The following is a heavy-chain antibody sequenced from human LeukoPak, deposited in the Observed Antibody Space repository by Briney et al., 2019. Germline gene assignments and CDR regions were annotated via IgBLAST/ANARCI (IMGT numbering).Heavy chain of an antibody. CDR1: GGSISSYY. D-gene: IGHD4-11*01. J-gene: IGHJ5*02. V-gene: IGHV4-59*01. CDR3: ARENDDYSNLPASWFDP. CDR2: IYYSGST. Sequence: TSETLSLTCTVSGGSISSYYWSWIRQPPGKGLEWIGYIYYSGSTNYNPSLKSRVTISVDTSKNQFSLKLSSVTAADTAVYYCARENDDYSNLPASWFDPWGQGTLVTVSS.